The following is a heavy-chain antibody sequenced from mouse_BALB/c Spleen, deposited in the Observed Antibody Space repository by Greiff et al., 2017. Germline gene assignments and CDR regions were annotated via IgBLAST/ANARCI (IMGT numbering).Heavy chain of an antibody. J-gene: IGHJ4*01. Sequence: LQQPGSELVRPGASVKLSCKASGYTFTSYWMHWVKQRPGQGLEWIGNIYPGSGSTNYDEKFKSKATLTVDTSSSTAYMQLSSLTSEDSAVYYCTGGITYAMDYWGQGTSVTVSS. CDR2: IYPGSGST. CDR1: GYTFTSYW. V-gene: IGHV1S22*01. CDR3: TGGITYAMDY. D-gene: IGHD2-4*01.